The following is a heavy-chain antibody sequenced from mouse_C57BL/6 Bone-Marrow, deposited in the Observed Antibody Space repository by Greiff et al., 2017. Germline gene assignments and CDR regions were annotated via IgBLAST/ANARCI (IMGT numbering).Heavy chain of an antibody. V-gene: IGHV3-5*01. CDR1: GISITTGNYR. CDR2: IYYSGTI. CDR3: AREDDYDGYYFDY. D-gene: IGHD2-4*01. Sequence: DVKLQESGPGLVKPSQTVFLTCTVTGISITTGNYRWSWIRQFPGNKLEWIGYIYYSGTITYNPSLTSRTTITRDTPKNQFFLEMNSLTAEDTATYYCAREDDYDGYYFDYWGQSATLTGSS. J-gene: IGHJ2*01.